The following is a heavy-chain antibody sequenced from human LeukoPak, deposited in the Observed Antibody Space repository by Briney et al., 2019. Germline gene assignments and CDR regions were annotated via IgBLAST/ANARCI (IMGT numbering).Heavy chain of an antibody. J-gene: IGHJ6*02. CDR2: ITSDGRST. CDR1: GSTFSSYW. CDR3: ARGQPTIMDV. V-gene: IGHV3-74*01. D-gene: IGHD2-2*01. Sequence: GSLRLSCAGSGSTFSSYWMHWVRQVPGKGLVWVSRITSDGRSTSYADSVEGRFTTSRDNAKNTLYLQMNSLRVEDTAVYYCARGQPTIMDVWGQGTTVTVS.